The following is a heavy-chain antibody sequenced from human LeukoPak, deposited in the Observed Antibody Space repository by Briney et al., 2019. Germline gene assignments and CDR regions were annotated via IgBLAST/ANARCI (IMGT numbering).Heavy chain of an antibody. CDR3: ARGEHHDAFDI. CDR2: ISSSSSTI. CDR1: GFTFSSYS. J-gene: IGHJ3*02. Sequence: GGSLRLSCAASGFTFSSYSMNWVRQAPGKWLEWVSYISSSSSTIYYADSVKGRFTISRDNAKSSLYLQMNSLRAEDTAVYYCARGEHHDAFDIWGQGTMVTVSS. D-gene: IGHD1/OR15-1a*01. V-gene: IGHV3-48*01.